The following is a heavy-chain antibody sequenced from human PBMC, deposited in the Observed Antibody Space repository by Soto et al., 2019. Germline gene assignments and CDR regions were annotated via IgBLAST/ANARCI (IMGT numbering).Heavy chain of an antibody. V-gene: IGHV5-51*01. CDR2: IYPGDSDT. Sequence: PGESLKISCKGSGYSFTSYWISWVRQMPGKGLEWMGIIYPGDSDTRYSPSFQGQVTISADKSISTAYLQWSSLKASDTAMYYCARSDCSSTSCYRPYMDVWGKGTTVTVSS. J-gene: IGHJ6*03. CDR3: ARSDCSSTSCYRPYMDV. D-gene: IGHD2-2*01. CDR1: GYSFTSYW.